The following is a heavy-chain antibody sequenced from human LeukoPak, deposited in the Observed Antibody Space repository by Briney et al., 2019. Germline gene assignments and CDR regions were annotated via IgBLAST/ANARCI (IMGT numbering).Heavy chain of an antibody. CDR2: IKQDASVK. V-gene: IGHV3-7*01. CDR3: ARIGYSSSSFDY. J-gene: IGHJ4*02. Sequence: GGSLRLSCAASGFTFSSYSMNWVRQAPGRGLEWVANIKQDASVKYYVDSVKGRFTISRENAKNSVYLQMNSLRAEDTALYYCARIGYSSSSFDYWGQGTLVTVSS. D-gene: IGHD6-6*01. CDR1: GFTFSSYS.